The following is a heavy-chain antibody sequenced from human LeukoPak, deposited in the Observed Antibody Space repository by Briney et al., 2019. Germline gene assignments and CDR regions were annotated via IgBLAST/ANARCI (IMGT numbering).Heavy chain of an antibody. CDR3: ARAGFYSGWYVVDF. J-gene: IGHJ4*01. CDR1: GFTFDDYA. D-gene: IGHD6-19*01. Sequence: GRSLRLSCAASGFTFDDYAMHWVRQAPGKGLEWVSGISWNSGSIGYADSVKGRFTISRDNAKNSLYLQMNSLRVDDTALYFCARAGFYSGWYVVDFWGHGTLVTVSS. CDR2: ISWNSGSI. V-gene: IGHV3-9*01.